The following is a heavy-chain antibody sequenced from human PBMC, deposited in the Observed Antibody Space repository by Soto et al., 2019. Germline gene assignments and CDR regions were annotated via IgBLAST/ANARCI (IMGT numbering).Heavy chain of an antibody. V-gene: IGHV3-23*01. Sequence: EVQLLESGGGLVQPGGSLSLSCAASGFTFSSYAMSWVRQAPGKGLEWVSAISGSGGSTYYADSVKGRFTISRDNSKNTLYLQMNSLRAEDTAVYYCAREGPYLGYCSGGSCYPYADYWGQGTLVTVSS. D-gene: IGHD2-15*01. CDR1: GFTFSSYA. CDR3: AREGPYLGYCSGGSCYPYADY. J-gene: IGHJ4*02. CDR2: ISGSGGST.